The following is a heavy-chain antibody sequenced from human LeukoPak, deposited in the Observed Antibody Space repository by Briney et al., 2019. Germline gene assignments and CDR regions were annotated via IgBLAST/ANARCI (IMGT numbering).Heavy chain of an antibody. D-gene: IGHD3-3*01. CDR1: GYTFTSYG. CDR3: AYRGDFWSGSAWFDP. V-gene: IGHV1-18*01. J-gene: IGHJ5*02. Sequence: GASVKVSCKASGYTFTSYGISWVRQAPGQGLEWMGWISAYNGNTNYAQKLQGRVTITADKSTSTAYMELSSLRSEDTAVYYCAYRGDFWSGSAWFDPWGQGTLVTVSS. CDR2: ISAYNGNT.